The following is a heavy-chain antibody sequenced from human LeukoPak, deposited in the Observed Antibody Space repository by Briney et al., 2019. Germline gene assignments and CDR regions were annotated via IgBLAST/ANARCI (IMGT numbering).Heavy chain of an antibody. D-gene: IGHD3-9*01. CDR1: GGSISSSSYY. CDR3: ARHRPRRRYFDPYNWFDP. V-gene: IGHV4-39*01. CDR2: IYYSGST. J-gene: IGHJ5*02. Sequence: PSQTLSLTCTVSGGSISSSSYYWGWIRQPPGKGLEWIGSIYYSGSTYYNPSLKSRVTISVDTSKNQFSLKLSSVTAADTAVYYCARHRPRRRYFDPYNWFDPWGQGTLVTVSS.